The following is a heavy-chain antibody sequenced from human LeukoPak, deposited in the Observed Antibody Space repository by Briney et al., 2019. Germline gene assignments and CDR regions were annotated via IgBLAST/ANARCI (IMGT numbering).Heavy chain of an antibody. Sequence: GGSLRLSCAASGFTFSSYWMHWVRQASGKGLVWVSRINSDGSSTSYADSVKGRFTISRDNAKNTLYLQMNSLRAEDTAVYYCARVNRVGANSDYWGQGTLVTVSS. CDR2: INSDGSST. J-gene: IGHJ4*02. V-gene: IGHV3-74*01. CDR3: ARVNRVGANSDY. CDR1: GFTFSSYW. D-gene: IGHD1-26*01.